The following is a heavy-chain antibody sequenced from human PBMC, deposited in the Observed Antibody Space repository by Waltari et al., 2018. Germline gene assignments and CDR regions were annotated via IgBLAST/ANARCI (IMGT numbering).Heavy chain of an antibody. V-gene: IGHV4-28*01. CDR3: ARWTIAAVAKYFDY. J-gene: IGHJ4*02. Sequence: QVQLQESGPGLVKPSETLSLTCAVSGGSISSSNWWSWIRQPPGKGLEWVGKIGGRSGSTYFNPSLKSRVTVSKDTSKNQFSLTLTSVTAADTAVYYCARWTIAAVAKYFDYWGQGVLVTVSS. CDR1: GGSISSSNW. CDR2: IGGRSGST. D-gene: IGHD6-13*01.